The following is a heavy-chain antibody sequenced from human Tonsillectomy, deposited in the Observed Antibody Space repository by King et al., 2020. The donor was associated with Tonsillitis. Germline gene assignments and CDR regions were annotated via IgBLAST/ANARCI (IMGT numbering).Heavy chain of an antibody. V-gene: IGHV3-30*01. Sequence: VQLVESGGGVVQPGRSRRLSCAASGFIFSGHAMHWVRQTPGKGLEWVAAISFDGNKEYYGDSVRGRFTISRDNSENTLDLQMNSLTAEDTAVYYCARDNYAYSGSFHGYWGQGTLVTVSS. CDR2: ISFDGNKE. CDR1: GFIFSGHA. J-gene: IGHJ4*02. D-gene: IGHD1-26*01. CDR3: ARDNYAYSGSFHGY.